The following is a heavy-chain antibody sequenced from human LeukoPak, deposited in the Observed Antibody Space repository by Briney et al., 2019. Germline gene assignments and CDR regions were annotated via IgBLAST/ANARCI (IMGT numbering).Heavy chain of an antibody. D-gene: IGHD6-19*01. CDR2: IHYSGIS. V-gene: IGHV4-30-4*01. Sequence: SQTLSLTCTVSGGSISSGDYFWSWFRQPPGKGLQWIVYIHYSGISNYNASLKSRVSMSVYTSKNQLSLKLSSVTAADTAVYYCARLGYSSVGGSWFDPWGQGTLVTVSS. CDR1: GGSISSGDYF. J-gene: IGHJ5*02. CDR3: ARLGYSSVGGSWFDP.